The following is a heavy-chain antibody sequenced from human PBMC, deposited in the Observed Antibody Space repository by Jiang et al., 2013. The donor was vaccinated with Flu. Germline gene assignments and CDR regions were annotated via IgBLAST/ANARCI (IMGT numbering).Heavy chain of an antibody. V-gene: IGHV3-33*06. CDR2: IWYDGSNK. D-gene: IGHD2-21*02. CDR3: AKDFCGGDCYDAFDI. Sequence: VVQPGRSLRLSRAASGFTFSSYGMHWVRQAPGKGLEWVAVIWYDGSNKYYADSVKGRFTISRGNSKNTLYLQMNSLRAEDTAVYYCAKDFCGGDCYDAFDIWGQGTMVTVSS. J-gene: IGHJ3*02. CDR1: GFTFSSYG.